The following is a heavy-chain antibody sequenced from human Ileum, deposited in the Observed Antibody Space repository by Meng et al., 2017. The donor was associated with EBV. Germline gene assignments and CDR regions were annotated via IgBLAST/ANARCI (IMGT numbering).Heavy chain of an antibody. D-gene: IGHD3-9*01. CDR2: KYHSGST. J-gene: IGHJ5*02. V-gene: IGHV4-30-4*01. Sequence: QGAAPGQLRPSDPLSVTSAVSGGPTSSSGNYGSWIRQPPGKGLEWIGYKYHSGSTYYNPSLKSRVTMSVDTSRNQFSLKLGSVTAADTAVYYCARRGGYDILTPVGWFDPWGQGTLVTVSS. CDR1: GGPTSSSGNY. CDR3: ARRGGYDILTPVGWFDP.